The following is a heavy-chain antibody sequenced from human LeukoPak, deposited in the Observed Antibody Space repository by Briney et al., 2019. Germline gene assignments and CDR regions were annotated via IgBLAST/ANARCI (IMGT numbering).Heavy chain of an antibody. CDR1: GGSISSGGYY. D-gene: IGHD2-2*01. CDR3: ARGRLAYCSSTSCSQNWFDP. V-gene: IGHV4-61*08. J-gene: IGHJ5*02. Sequence: SETLSLTCTVSGGSISSGGYYWSWIRQHPGKGLEWIGYIYYSGSTNYNPSLKSRVTISVDTSKNQFSLKLSSVTAADTAVYYCARGRLAYCSSTSCSQNWFDPWGQGTLVTVSS. CDR2: IYYSGST.